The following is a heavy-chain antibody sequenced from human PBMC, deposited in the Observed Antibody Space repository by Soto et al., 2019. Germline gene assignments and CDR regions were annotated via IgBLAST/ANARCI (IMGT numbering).Heavy chain of an antibody. D-gene: IGHD3-3*01. CDR2: IWSDGSNK. J-gene: IGHJ6*02. V-gene: IGHV3-30*02. CDR1: GFTFSSDG. Sequence: PGGSLSLSCAASGFTFSSDGMHWVRQAPPQGLEWEAVIWSDGSNKYYADSVKGRFTIARDNSKNTLYWQMNSLRAEDTAVYYCAKVGPYYDFWSGYYTYYGMDVWGQGTTVTVSS. CDR3: AKVGPYYDFWSGYYTYYGMDV.